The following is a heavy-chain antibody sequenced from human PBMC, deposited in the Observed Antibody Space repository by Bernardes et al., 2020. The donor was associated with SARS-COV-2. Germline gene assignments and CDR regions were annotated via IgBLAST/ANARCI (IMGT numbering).Heavy chain of an antibody. CDR1: GFTFSSYA. V-gene: IGHV3-23*01. J-gene: IGHJ4*02. CDR3: AKDIWSGGYSESSYDNSGYYFDFDY. D-gene: IGHD3-22*01. Sequence: GGSLRLSCAASGFTFSSYAMSWVRQAPGKGLEWVSVISGTDGSTYYADSVKGRFTISRDNSKNTLYLQMNSLRAEDTAVYYCAKDIWSGGYSESSYDNSGYYFDFDYWGQGTLVTVSS. CDR2: ISGTDGST.